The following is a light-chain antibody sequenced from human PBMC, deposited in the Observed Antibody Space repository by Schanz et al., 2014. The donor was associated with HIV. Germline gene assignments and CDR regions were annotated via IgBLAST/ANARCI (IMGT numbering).Light chain of an antibody. CDR1: QIISTS. CDR3: QQCVTYPYT. CDR2: GAS. J-gene: IGKJ2*01. V-gene: IGKV3D-15*01. Sequence: VLTQSPATLSVYPGERVTLSCRTTQIISTSLAWYQQRPGQPPRLLLYGASSRATGIPDRFSGSGSGTEFTLTITSLQPDDFATYYCQQCVTYPYTFGQGTTLDIK.